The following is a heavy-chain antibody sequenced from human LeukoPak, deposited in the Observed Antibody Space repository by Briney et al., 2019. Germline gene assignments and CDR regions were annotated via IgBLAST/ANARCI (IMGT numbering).Heavy chain of an antibody. CDR3: ARETDSSGWYGDYFDY. CDR2: IIPIFGTA. J-gene: IGHJ4*02. Sequence: GSSVKVSCKASAGTSSSYAISWVRQAPGQGLEWMGGIIPIFGTANYAQKFQGRVTITTDESTSTAYMELSSLRSEDTAVYYCARETDSSGWYGDYFDYWGQGTLVTVSS. CDR1: AGTSSSYA. D-gene: IGHD6-19*01. V-gene: IGHV1-69*05.